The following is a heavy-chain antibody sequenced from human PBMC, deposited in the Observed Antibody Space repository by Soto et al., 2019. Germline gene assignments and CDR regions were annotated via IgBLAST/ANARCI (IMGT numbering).Heavy chain of an antibody. Sequence: PGGSLRISCAASGFTFSDYYMCWVRQAPGKGLERVSYISSSRSTIYYADSVKGRFTISRDNAKNSLYLQMNSLRAEDTAVYYCASVKWDDSPGVYYYYYYYTDVWGKGTTVTVSS. CDR3: ASVKWDDSPGVYYYYYYYTDV. D-gene: IGHD1-26*01. V-gene: IGHV3-11*01. CDR2: ISSSRSTI. J-gene: IGHJ6*03. CDR1: GFTFSDYY.